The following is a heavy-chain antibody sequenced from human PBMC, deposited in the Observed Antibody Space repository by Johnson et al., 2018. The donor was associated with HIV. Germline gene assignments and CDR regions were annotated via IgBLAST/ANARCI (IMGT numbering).Heavy chain of an antibody. V-gene: IGHV3-20*04. Sequence: VQLVESGGGVVRPGGSLRLSCAASGFTFDDYGMSWVRQAPGKGLAWVSGINWKGGSTGYADSVKGRFTISRDNAKNSLYLQMNSLRAEDTALYYCARVGAIAAGGAFDIWGQGTMVTVSS. CDR3: ARVGAIAAGGAFDI. CDR2: INWKGGST. CDR1: GFTFDDYG. D-gene: IGHD6-13*01. J-gene: IGHJ3*02.